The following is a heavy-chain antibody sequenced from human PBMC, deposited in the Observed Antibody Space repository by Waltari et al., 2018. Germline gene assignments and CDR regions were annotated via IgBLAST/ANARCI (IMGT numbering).Heavy chain of an antibody. CDR1: GFTFDDYA. D-gene: IGHD3-9*01. J-gene: IGHJ4*02. CDR3: AKDIGDILTGWFDY. V-gene: IGHV3-9*01. CDR2: ISWNSGSI. Sequence: EVQLVESGGGLVQPGRSLRLSCAASGFTFDDYAMHWVRQAPGKGLEWVSVISWNSGSIGYADSVKGRFTISRDNAKNSLYLQMNSLRAEDTALYYCAKDIGDILTGWFDYWGQGTLVTVSS.